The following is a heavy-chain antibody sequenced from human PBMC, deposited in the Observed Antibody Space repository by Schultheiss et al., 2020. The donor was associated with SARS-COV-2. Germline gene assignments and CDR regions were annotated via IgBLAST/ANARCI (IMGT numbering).Heavy chain of an antibody. V-gene: IGHV3-21*01. CDR3: ARARLSGAFDI. Sequence: GGSLRLSCAASGFTFSSYSMNWVRQAPGKGLEWVSSISSSSSYIYYADSVKGRFTISRDNAKNSLYLQMNSLRAEDTAVYYCARARLSGAFDIWGQGTMVTGSS. J-gene: IGHJ3*02. CDR2: ISSSSSYI. CDR1: GFTFSSYS. D-gene: IGHD5-12*01.